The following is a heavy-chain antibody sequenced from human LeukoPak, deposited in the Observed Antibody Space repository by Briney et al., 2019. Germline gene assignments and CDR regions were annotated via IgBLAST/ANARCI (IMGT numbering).Heavy chain of an antibody. D-gene: IGHD6-13*01. CDR3: ASLFQGGAAAGTVAFDI. V-gene: IGHV4-38-2*02. J-gene: IGHJ3*02. CDR2: SYHSGST. CDR1: GYSISSGYY. Sequence: PSETLSLTCTVSGYSISSGYYGGWTRRPPGKGRGGVGGSYHSGSTYYNPSLKSRVTISVDTSKNQFSLKLSSVTAADTAVYYCASLFQGGAAAGTVAFDIWGQGTMVTVSS.